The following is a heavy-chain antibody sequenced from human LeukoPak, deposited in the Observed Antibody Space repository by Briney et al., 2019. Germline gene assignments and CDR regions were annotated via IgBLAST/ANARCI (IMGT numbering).Heavy chain of an antibody. CDR3: AGVLVRGVPPNWFDP. Sequence: GGSLRLSCAASGFTFSSYSMNWVRQAPGKGLEWVSSISSSSSYIYYADSVKGRFTISRDNAKNSLYLQMNSLRAEDTAVYYCAGVLVRGVPPNWFDPWGQGTLVTVSS. CDR2: ISSSSSYI. J-gene: IGHJ5*02. V-gene: IGHV3-21*01. CDR1: GFTFSSYS. D-gene: IGHD3-10*01.